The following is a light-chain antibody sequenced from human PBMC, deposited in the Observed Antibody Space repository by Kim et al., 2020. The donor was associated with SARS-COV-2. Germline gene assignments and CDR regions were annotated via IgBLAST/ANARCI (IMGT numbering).Light chain of an antibody. CDR1: SLRSYY. CDR3: QSRDSGGNVL. J-gene: IGLJ2*01. CDR2: GRN. V-gene: IGLV3-19*01. Sequence: SSELTQDPAVSVVLGQTVRITCQGDSLRSYYATWYQQRPRQAPVLVIYGRNNRPSGIPDRFSGSSSGNTASLTISGAQAEDEADFYCQSRDSGGNVLFGGGTKLTVL.